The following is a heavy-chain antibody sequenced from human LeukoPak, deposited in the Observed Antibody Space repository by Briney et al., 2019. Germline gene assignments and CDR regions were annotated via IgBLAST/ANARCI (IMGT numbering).Heavy chain of an antibody. CDR3: ARGGRSGYRYFDY. J-gene: IGHJ4*02. CDR1: EYTFTDYY. D-gene: IGHD5-18*01. V-gene: IGHV1-2*06. CDR2: ISPNTGGT. Sequence: ASVKVSCKASEYTFTDYYIHGIRQAPGQGLEWMGRISPNTGGTDHAQEFRDKITMTRDTSISTAYIELSRLISDDTAVYYCARGGRSGYRYFDYWGQGTLVTVSS.